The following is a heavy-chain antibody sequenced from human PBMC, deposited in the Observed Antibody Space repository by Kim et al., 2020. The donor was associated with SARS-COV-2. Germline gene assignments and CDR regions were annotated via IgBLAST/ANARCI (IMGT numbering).Heavy chain of an antibody. CDR2: IIPIFGTA. CDR1: GGTFSSYA. J-gene: IGHJ5*02. CDR3: ARVDYSPIDNWFDP. Sequence: SVKVSCKASGGTFSSYAISWVRQAPGQGLEWMGGIIPIFGTANYAQKFQGRVTITADESTSTAYMELSSLRSEDTAVYYCARVDYSPIDNWFDPWGQGTLVTVSS. D-gene: IGHD4-4*01. V-gene: IGHV1-69*13.